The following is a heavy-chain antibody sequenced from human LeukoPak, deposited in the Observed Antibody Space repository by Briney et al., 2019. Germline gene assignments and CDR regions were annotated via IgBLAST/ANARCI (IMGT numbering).Heavy chain of an antibody. Sequence: GGSLRLSCAASGFTFSSHWMSWVRQAPGKGLEWVANIKQDGSEKYYVDSVKGRFTISRDNAKNSLYLQMNSLRAEDTAVYYCAREGGAVADYWGQGTLVTVSS. CDR1: GFTFSSHW. D-gene: IGHD6-19*01. CDR2: IKQDGSEK. CDR3: AREGGAVADY. V-gene: IGHV3-7*01. J-gene: IGHJ4*02.